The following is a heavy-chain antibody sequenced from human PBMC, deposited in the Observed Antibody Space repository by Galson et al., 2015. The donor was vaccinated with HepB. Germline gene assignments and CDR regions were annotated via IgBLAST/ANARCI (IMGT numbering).Heavy chain of an antibody. V-gene: IGHV1-69*13. CDR2: IIPIFGTA. Sequence: SVKVSCKASGGTFSSYAISWVRQAPGQGLEWMGGIIPIFGTANYAQKFQGRVTITADGSTSTAYMELSSLRSEDTAVYYCARVPEGYYYDSSGYYYFDYWGQGTLVTVSS. CDR3: ARVPEGYYYDSSGYYYFDY. J-gene: IGHJ4*02. CDR1: GGTFSSYA. D-gene: IGHD3-22*01.